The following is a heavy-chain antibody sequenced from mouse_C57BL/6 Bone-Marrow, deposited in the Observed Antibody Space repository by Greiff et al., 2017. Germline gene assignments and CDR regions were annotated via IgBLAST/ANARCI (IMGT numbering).Heavy chain of an antibody. Sequence: QVQLQQPGAELVKPGASVTLSCKASGYTFTSYWMHWVKQRPGQGLEWIGMIHPNSGSTNYNEKFKSKATLTVDKSSSTAYMQLSSLTSEDSAVYYCARGDYYGSSWYFDVWGTGTTVTVSS. D-gene: IGHD1-1*01. CDR1: GYTFTSYW. J-gene: IGHJ1*03. CDR2: IHPNSGST. CDR3: ARGDYYGSSWYFDV. V-gene: IGHV1-64*01.